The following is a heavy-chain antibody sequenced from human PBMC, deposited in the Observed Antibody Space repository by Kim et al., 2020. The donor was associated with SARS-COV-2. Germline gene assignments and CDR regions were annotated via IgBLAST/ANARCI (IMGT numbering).Heavy chain of an antibody. Sequence: SETLSLTCAVYGGSFSGYYWSWIRQPPGKGLEWIGEINHSGSTNYNPSLKSRVTISVDTSKNQFSLKLSSVTAADTAVYYCARRRGVYDFWSGYSSWGQGTLVTVSS. CDR1: GGSFSGYY. V-gene: IGHV4-34*01. D-gene: IGHD3-3*01. CDR3: ARRRGVYDFWSGYSS. CDR2: INHSGST. J-gene: IGHJ5*02.